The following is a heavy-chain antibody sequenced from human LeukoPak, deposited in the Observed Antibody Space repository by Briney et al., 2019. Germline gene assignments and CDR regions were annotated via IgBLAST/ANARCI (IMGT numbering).Heavy chain of an antibody. J-gene: IGHJ4*02. CDR1: GFTFSSYG. CDR2: IRYDGSNK. V-gene: IGHV3-30*02. CDR3: AKDLEGATEGYYFDY. Sequence: AGGSLRLSCAASGFTFSSYGMHWVRQAPGKGLEWVAFIRYDGSNKYYADSVKGRFTISRDNSKNTLYLQMNSLRAEDTAVYYCAKDLEGATEGYYFDYWGQGTLVTVSS. D-gene: IGHD1-26*01.